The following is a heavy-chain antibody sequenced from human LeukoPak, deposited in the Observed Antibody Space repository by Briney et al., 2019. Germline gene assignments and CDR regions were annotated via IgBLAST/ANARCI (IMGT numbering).Heavy chain of an antibody. D-gene: IGHD3-22*01. Sequence: PSETLSLTCTVSGGSISSGGFYWSWIRQPPGKGLEWIGFIYHSGSTYYNPSLKSRVTISVDTSKNQFSLKLSSVTAADTAVYYCARRASSGYYYSWGQGTLVTVSS. CDR3: ARRASSGYYYS. V-gene: IGHV4-30-2*01. J-gene: IGHJ4*02. CDR1: GGSISSGGFY. CDR2: IYHSGST.